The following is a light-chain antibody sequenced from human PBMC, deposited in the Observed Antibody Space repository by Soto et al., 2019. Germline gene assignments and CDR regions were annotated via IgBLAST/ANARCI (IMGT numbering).Light chain of an antibody. CDR3: QQYGNSVYT. V-gene: IGKV3-20*01. J-gene: IGKJ2*01. CDR1: QSISSTY. Sequence: EIVLTQSPGTLSLSPGERATLSCRASQSISSTYLAWYQQRPGQAPRLLIYGASSRATGIPDRFSGSGSGTDFTLTVSRLEPEDFAVYYCQQYGNSVYTFGQGTILEIK. CDR2: GAS.